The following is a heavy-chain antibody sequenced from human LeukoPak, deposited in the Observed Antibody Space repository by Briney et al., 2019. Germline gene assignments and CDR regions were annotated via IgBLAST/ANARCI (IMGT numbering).Heavy chain of an antibody. D-gene: IGHD6-19*01. CDR3: ARDGVWLARSYYFDY. Sequence: ASVKVSCKVSGYTLTELSMHWVRQAPGQGLEWMGWINPNSGGTNYAQKFQGRVTMTRDTSISTAYMELSRLRSDDTAVYYCARDGVWLARSYYFDYWGQGTLVTVSS. V-gene: IGHV1-2*02. CDR2: INPNSGGT. J-gene: IGHJ4*02. CDR1: GYTLTELS.